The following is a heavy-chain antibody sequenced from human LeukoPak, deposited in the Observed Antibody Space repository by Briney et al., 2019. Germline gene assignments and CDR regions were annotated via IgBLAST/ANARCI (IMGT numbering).Heavy chain of an antibody. CDR1: GDSISSTSYY. J-gene: IGHJ4*02. Sequence: PSETLSLTCSVSGDSISSTSYYWGWIRQPPGKGLEWIGTIFYSGTTYYNSSLRSRVTISVDTSKNQFSLKLSSVTAADTAVYYCAVEMATIDWGQGTLVTVSS. CDR3: AVEMATID. CDR2: IFYSGTT. V-gene: IGHV4-39*07. D-gene: IGHD5-24*01.